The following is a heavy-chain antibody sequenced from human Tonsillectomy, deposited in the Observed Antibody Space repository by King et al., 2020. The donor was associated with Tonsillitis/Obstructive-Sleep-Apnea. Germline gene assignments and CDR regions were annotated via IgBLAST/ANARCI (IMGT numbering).Heavy chain of an antibody. V-gene: IGHV1-69*09. D-gene: IGHD3-9*01. CDR3: ARDRDYDILTQTFDY. CDR1: GGTFSSYA. Sequence: VQLVESGAEVKKPGSSVKVSCKASGGTFSSYAISWVRQAPGQGLEWMGRIIPILGIANYAQKFQGRVTITADKSTSTAYMELSSVRSEDTAVYYCARDRDYDILTQTFDYWGQGTLVTVSS. J-gene: IGHJ4*02. CDR2: IIPILGIA.